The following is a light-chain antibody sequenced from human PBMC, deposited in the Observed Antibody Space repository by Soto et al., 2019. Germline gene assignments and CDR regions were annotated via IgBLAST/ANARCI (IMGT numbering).Light chain of an antibody. V-gene: IGKV1D-8*01. Sequence: VIWMTQSPSLLSASTGDRVTISCRVSPGVSSFLAWYQQKPGKAPKILIYAASTLQTGVPSRFSGSGSGTDFTLTISNLQSEDFATYYCQQYYIFPWTFGQGTKVEIK. J-gene: IGKJ1*01. CDR2: AAS. CDR1: PGVSSF. CDR3: QQYYIFPWT.